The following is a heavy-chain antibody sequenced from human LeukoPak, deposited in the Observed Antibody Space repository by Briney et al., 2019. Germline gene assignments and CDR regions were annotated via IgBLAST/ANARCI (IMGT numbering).Heavy chain of an antibody. CDR2: IRSKAYGGTT. D-gene: IGHD2-15*01. V-gene: IGHV3-49*04. J-gene: IGHJ4*02. Sequence: GGSLRLSCTASGFTFGDYAMSWVRQAPGKGLEWVGFIRSKAYGGTTEYAASVKGRFTISRDDSKSIAYLHMNSLKTEDTAVYYWTGVVAAQRVDYWGQGTLVTVSS. CDR3: TGVVAAQRVDY. CDR1: GFTFGDYA.